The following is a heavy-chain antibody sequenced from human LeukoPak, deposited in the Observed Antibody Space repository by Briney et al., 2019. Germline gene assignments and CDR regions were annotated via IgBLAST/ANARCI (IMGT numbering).Heavy chain of an antibody. CDR2: ISGSGGST. D-gene: IGHD2-15*01. Sequence: GGSLRLSCAASGFTFSSYSMSWVRQAPGKGLEWVSAISGSGGSTYYADSVKGRFTISRDNSKNTLYLQMNSLRAEDTAVYYCACSGGSCYSGCLDYWGQGTLVTVSS. V-gene: IGHV3-23*01. J-gene: IGHJ4*02. CDR3: ACSGGSCYSGCLDY. CDR1: GFTFSSYS.